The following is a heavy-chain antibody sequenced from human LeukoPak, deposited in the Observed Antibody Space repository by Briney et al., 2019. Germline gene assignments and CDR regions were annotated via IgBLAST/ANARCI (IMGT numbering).Heavy chain of an antibody. CDR2: IYYSGSN. CDR3: ARGIRSGSYSYYFDY. D-gene: IGHD1-26*01. J-gene: IGHJ4*02. Sequence: SETLSLTCTVSGDSISSYYWSWIRQPPGKGLEWIGYIYYSGSNNYNPPLKSRVTISVDTSKNQFSLKLSSVSAADTGVYYCARGIRSGSYSYYFDYWGQGTLVTVSS. CDR1: GDSISSYY. V-gene: IGHV4-59*01.